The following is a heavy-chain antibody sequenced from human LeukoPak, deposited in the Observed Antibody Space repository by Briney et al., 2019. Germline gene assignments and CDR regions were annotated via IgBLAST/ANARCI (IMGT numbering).Heavy chain of an antibody. CDR3: ARDRPYYDILTGYYTYYYGMDV. D-gene: IGHD3-9*01. CDR2: IKQDGSEK. J-gene: IGHJ6*02. V-gene: IGHV3-7*01. Sequence: GGSLRLSCAASGFTFSSYWMSWVRQAPGKGLEWVANIKQDGSEKYYVDSVKGRFTTSRDNAKNSLYLQMNSLRAEDTAVYYCARDRPYYDILTGYYTYYYGMDVWGQGTTVTVSS. CDR1: GFTFSSYW.